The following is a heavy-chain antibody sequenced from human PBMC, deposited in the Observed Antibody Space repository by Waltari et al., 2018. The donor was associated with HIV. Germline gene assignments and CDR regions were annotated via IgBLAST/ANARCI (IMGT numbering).Heavy chain of an antibody. CDR2: INHSGST. V-gene: IGHV4-34*01. Sequence: QVQLQQWGAGLLKPSETLSLTCAVYGGSSRGSYWSWVRQPPGKGLEWIGEINHSGSTNYNPSLKSRVTISVDTSKNQFSLKLSSVTAADTAVYYCARAPIVGATGFDYWGQGTLVTVSS. D-gene: IGHD1-26*01. CDR3: ARAPIVGATGFDY. J-gene: IGHJ4*02. CDR1: GGSSRGSY.